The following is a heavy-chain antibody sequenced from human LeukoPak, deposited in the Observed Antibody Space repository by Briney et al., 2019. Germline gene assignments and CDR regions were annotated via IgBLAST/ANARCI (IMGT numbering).Heavy chain of an antibody. Sequence: SETLSLTCTVSGGSINTDTYFWGWPRQPPGKGLEWVASIHSTGSTYYNPSLKSRATISVDTSKNQFSLMLSSVTAADTAVYYCASVSGSYQYYFDDWGQGTLVTVSS. D-gene: IGHD1-26*01. CDR1: GGSINTDTYF. CDR3: ASVSGSYQYYFDD. J-gene: IGHJ4*02. CDR2: IHSTGST. V-gene: IGHV4-39*01.